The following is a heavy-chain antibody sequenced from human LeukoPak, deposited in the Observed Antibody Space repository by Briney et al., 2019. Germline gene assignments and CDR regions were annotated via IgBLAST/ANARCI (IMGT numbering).Heavy chain of an antibody. CDR1: DGSISSSSYY. Sequence: PSETLSLTCTVSDGSISSSSYYWGWIRQPPGKGLEWIGSIYYSGSTYYNPSLKSRVTISVDTSKNQFSLKLSSVTAADTAVYYCASPGRGVLRGGPRYWGQGTLVTVSS. J-gene: IGHJ4*02. V-gene: IGHV4-39*01. D-gene: IGHD3-10*01. CDR2: IYYSGST. CDR3: ASPGRGVLRGGPRY.